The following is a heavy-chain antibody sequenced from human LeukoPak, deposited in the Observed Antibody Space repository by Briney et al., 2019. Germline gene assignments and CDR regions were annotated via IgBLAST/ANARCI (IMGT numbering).Heavy chain of an antibody. Sequence: SETLSLTCAVYGGSFSGYYWSWIRQPPGKGLEWIGEINHSGSTNYNPSLKSRVTISVDTSKNQFSLKLSSVTAADTAVYYCARLYNWNWFGPWGQGTLVTVSS. J-gene: IGHJ5*02. CDR3: ARLYNWNWFGP. CDR1: GGSFSGYY. CDR2: INHSGST. D-gene: IGHD1-1*01. V-gene: IGHV4-34*01.